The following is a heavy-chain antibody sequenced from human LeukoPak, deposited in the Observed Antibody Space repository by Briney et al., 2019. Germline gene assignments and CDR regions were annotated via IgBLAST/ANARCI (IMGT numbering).Heavy chain of an antibody. V-gene: IGHV3-74*01. D-gene: IGHD5-24*01. Sequence: GGSLRLSCAASGLTFQNTWMHWIRQAPGEGLVWVSRIINDGITTTYADSVKGRFTISRDNAKKTLYLQMNSLRADDTAVYYCAADGEYAFLVWGQGTMVTVPS. CDR3: AADGEYAFLV. CDR1: GLTFQNTW. CDR2: IINDGITT. J-gene: IGHJ3*01.